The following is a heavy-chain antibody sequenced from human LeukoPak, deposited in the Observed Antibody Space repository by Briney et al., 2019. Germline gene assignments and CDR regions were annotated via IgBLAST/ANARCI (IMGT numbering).Heavy chain of an antibody. CDR3: ARAPGYSSSWYGKDDAFDI. Sequence: PSETLSLTCAVSGGSISSGGYSWSWIRQPPGKGLERIGYIYYSGSTYYNPSLKSRVTISVDTSKNQFSLKLSSVTAADTAVYYCARAPGYSSSWYGKDDAFDIWGQGTMVTVSS. J-gene: IGHJ3*02. V-gene: IGHV4-30-4*07. CDR2: IYYSGST. D-gene: IGHD6-13*01. CDR1: GGSISSGGYS.